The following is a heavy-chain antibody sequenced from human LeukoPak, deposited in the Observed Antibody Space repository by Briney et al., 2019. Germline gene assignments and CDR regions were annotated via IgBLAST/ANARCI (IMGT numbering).Heavy chain of an antibody. V-gene: IGHV1-46*01. CDR2: INPAGGST. CDR1: GYTFTSYY. Sequence: ASVKVSCKASGYTFTSYYMNWVRQAPGQGLEWVGLINPAGGSTTYAQKFQGRLTMTRDTSTSTVYMELSSLRSEDTAVYYCARDLHGSDWSGAFDYWGQGTLVTVSA. CDR3: ARDLHGSDWSGAFDY. D-gene: IGHD3-10*01. J-gene: IGHJ4*02.